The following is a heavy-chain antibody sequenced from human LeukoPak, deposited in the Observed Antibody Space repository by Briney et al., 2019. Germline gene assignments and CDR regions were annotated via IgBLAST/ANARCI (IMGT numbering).Heavy chain of an antibody. V-gene: IGHV4-38-2*02. J-gene: IGHJ4*02. CDR1: GYSISSGYY. D-gene: IGHD6-19*01. CDR3: ARGGLAPVY. Sequence: PSETLSLACTVSGYSISSGYYWSWIRQPPGQGLEWIGEINHSGSTNYNPSLKSRVTISVDTSKNQFSLKLSSVTAADTAVYYCARGGLAPVYWGQGTLVTVSS. CDR2: INHSGST.